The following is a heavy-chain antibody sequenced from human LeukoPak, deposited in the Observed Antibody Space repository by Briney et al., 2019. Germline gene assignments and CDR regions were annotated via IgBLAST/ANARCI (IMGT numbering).Heavy chain of an antibody. CDR2: IKPDGSAQ. J-gene: IGHJ5*02. Sequence: GGSLRLSCAASGFTFSNSWVSWVRQAPGKGLEWVATIKPDGSAQYYVDSVKGRFTISRDNAKNSLFLQINSLRAEDTAVYYCANGGTYSSGPWGQGTLVTVSS. D-gene: IGHD3-22*01. CDR1: GFTFSNSW. CDR3: ANGGTYSSGP. V-gene: IGHV3-7*01.